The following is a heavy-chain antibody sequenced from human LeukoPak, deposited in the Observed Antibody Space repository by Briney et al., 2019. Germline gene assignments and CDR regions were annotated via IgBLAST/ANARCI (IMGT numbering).Heavy chain of an antibody. V-gene: IGHV1-8*03. J-gene: IGHJ4*02. CDR1: GYSFTTYH. CDR3: ARAYYYGSGNYYFFDY. D-gene: IGHD3-10*01. CDR2: MNPNSGDT. Sequence: ASVKDSCKASGYSFTTYHINWVRQASAQGLEGMGWMNPNSGDTGYAQKFQGRVTITRNTSTRTAYMEVSSLKSEDTAVYYCARAYYYGSGNYYFFDYWGQGALVTVCS.